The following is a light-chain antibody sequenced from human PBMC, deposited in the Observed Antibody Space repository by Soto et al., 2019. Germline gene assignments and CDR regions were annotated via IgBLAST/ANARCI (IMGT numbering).Light chain of an antibody. J-gene: IGLJ1*01. V-gene: IGLV2-14*01. CDR1: SSDVGGYNY. CDR2: EVS. CDR3: SSYTSSSTLLV. Sequence: ALTQPASVSGSPGQSITISCTGTSSDVGGYNYVSWYQQHPGKAPKLMIFEVSNRPSGVSNRFSGSKSGNTASLTISGLQAEDEADYYCSSYTSSSTLLVFGTGTKVTVL.